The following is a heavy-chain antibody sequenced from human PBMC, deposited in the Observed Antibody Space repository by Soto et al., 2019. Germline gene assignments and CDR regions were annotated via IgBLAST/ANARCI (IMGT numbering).Heavy chain of an antibody. CDR3: ARAPYTIFGVATYYYYAMDV. CDR1: GFTFRDYY. D-gene: IGHD3-3*01. CDR2: ISGRSSET. Sequence: GGSLRLSCAVSGFTFRDYYMTGIRQAPGKGLEWVSYISGRSSETYYADSVKGRFTISRDNARNSLWLQMNDLRAEDTAVYYCARAPYTIFGVATYYYYAMDVWGQGTTVTVSS. J-gene: IGHJ6*02. V-gene: IGHV3-11*06.